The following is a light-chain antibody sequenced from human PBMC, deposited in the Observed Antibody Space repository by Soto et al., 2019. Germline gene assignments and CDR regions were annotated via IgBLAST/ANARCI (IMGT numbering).Light chain of an antibody. V-gene: IGKV3-11*01. CDR1: QSVSSY. Sequence: EIVVTHSPPTLSFSPGERATLSYRASQSVSSYLAWYQQTRGQAPRLIIYDASNGATGIAGRFSGSGSGEDFTLTISGLAPEVFVVYYCQQRSNWRCTFGQGTKVDIK. J-gene: IGKJ1*01. CDR2: DAS. CDR3: QQRSNWRCT.